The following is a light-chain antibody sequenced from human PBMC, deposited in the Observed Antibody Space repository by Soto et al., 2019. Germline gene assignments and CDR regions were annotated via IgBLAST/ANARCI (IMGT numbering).Light chain of an antibody. CDR2: AAS. Sequence: DIQMTQSPSSVSASVGDRVTITCRASKGISSWSAWYQQKPGKAPKLLIYAASSLQRGVPSRFSGSGSGTDFTLTIRGLQPEDFATYYCQQANSFPWTFGQGTPVQIK. CDR1: KGISSW. V-gene: IGKV1-12*01. J-gene: IGKJ1*01. CDR3: QQANSFPWT.